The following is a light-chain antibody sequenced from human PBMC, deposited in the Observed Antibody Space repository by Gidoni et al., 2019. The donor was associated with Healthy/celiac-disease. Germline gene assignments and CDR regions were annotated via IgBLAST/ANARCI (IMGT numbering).Light chain of an antibody. CDR2: HTS. CDR1: QSVSSY. V-gene: IGKV3-11*01. Sequence: EIVLKQSLATLSLSPGERATLSCRASQSVSSYLAWYQQKPGQAPRLIIYHTSNRATGIPARFSGSGSGTDFTLTSSSLEPEDFAVYYCQQSYIWPALTFGGGTKVDVK. J-gene: IGKJ4*01. CDR3: QQSYIWPALT.